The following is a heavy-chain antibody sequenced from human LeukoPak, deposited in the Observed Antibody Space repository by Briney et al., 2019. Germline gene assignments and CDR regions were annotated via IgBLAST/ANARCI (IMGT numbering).Heavy chain of an antibody. Sequence: PGRSLRLSCAAAGFTFSSYAMHWVRQAPGKGLEWVAVISYDGSNKYYADSGKGRFTISRDNSKNTLYLQMNSLRAEDTAVYYCARGYSSSWYQYYFDYWGQETLVTVSS. CDR1: GFTFSSYA. V-gene: IGHV3-30*04. CDR2: ISYDGSNK. D-gene: IGHD6-13*01. J-gene: IGHJ4*02. CDR3: ARGYSSSWYQYYFDY.